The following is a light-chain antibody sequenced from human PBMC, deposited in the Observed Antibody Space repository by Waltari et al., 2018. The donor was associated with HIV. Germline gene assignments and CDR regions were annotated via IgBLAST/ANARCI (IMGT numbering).Light chain of an antibody. J-gene: IGLJ2*01. CDR2: ENN. CDR1: SSNIGNNY. CDR3: GTWDSSLV. Sequence: QSVLTQPPSVSAAPGQKVTISCSGSSSNIGNNYVSWYQQLPGTAPKLRIYENNKRPSGIPDRFSGSKSGTSATLGITGLQTGDEADYYCGTWDSSLVFGGGTKLTVL. V-gene: IGLV1-51*02.